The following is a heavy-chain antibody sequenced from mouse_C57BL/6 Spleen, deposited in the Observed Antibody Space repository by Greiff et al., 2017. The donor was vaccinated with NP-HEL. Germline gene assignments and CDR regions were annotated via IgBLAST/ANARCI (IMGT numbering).Heavy chain of an antibody. CDR2: ISNGGGST. D-gene: IGHD1-1*01. J-gene: IGHJ2*01. CDR3: ARRGVVALDY. Sequence: EVKLVESGGGLVQPGGSLKLSCAASGFTFSDYYMYWVRQTPEKRLEWVAYISNGGGSTYYPDTVKGRFTISRDNAKNTLYLQMSRLKSADTAMYYCARRGVVALDYWGQGTTLTVSS. CDR1: GFTFSDYY. V-gene: IGHV5-12*01.